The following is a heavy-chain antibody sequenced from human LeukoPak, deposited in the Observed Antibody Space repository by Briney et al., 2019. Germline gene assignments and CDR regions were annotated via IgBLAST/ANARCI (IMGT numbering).Heavy chain of an antibody. CDR3: ARRTGSYFGQFDS. J-gene: IGHJ4*02. Sequence: SETLSLTCSVSGGSIFADYWSWIRQPPGKGLEWIGYIYYSGSANYNPSLKSRITISVDTSKNKFSLRLRSVTAADTAIYYCARRTGSYFGQFDSWGQGTLVTVSS. CDR1: GGSIFADY. D-gene: IGHD3-10*01. CDR2: IYYSGSA. V-gene: IGHV4-59*01.